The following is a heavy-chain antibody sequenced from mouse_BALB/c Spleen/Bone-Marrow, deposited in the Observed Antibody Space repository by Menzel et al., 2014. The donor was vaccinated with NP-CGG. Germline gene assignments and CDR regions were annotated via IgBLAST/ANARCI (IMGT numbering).Heavy chain of an antibody. V-gene: IGHV5-17*02. Sequence: DVKLVESGGGLVQPGGSRKLSCAASGFTFSSFGMHWVRQAPEKGLEWVAYISSGSTAICYADTVKGRFTISRDNPKNTLFLQMTSLRSEDTCMYYWARGGNWDDFDVWGAGTTVTGSS. CDR1: GFTFSSFG. CDR2: ISSGSTAI. J-gene: IGHJ1*01. D-gene: IGHD4-1*01. CDR3: ARGGNWDDFDV.